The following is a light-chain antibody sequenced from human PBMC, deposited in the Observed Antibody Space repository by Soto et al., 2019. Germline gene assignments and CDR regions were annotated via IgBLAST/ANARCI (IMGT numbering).Light chain of an antibody. J-gene: IGKJ2*01. CDR1: QSVSSY. Sequence: EIVLTQSPATLSLSPRERATLSCRASQSVSSYLAWYQQKPGQAPRLLIYDASNRATGIPARFSGSGSGTDFTITISSLEPEDFAVYYFQQRSNWYTFGQGTKLEIK. V-gene: IGKV3-11*01. CDR2: DAS. CDR3: QQRSNWYT.